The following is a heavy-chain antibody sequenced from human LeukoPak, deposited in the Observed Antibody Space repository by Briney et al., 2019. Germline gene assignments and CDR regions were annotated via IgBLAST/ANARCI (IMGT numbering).Heavy chain of an antibody. CDR3: AKDLARGFCGGGSCYPFDY. J-gene: IGHJ4*02. CDR1: GFTFSNFA. CDR2: IGGGGDGT. D-gene: IGHD2-15*01. Sequence: PGGSLRLSCVASGFTFSNFAMTWVRQAPGEGLEWVSTIGGGGDGTYHADSVKGRFTISRDESKNTLYLQMNSLRAEDTAIYYCAKDLARGFCGGGSCYPFDYWGQGTLVTVSS. V-gene: IGHV3-23*01.